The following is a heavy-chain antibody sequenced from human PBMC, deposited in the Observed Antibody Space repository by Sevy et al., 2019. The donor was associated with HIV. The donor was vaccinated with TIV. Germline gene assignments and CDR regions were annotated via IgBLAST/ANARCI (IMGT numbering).Heavy chain of an antibody. D-gene: IGHD2-15*01. J-gene: IGHJ4*02. CDR3: ASSDSLVTFLDF. CDR2: IGSTSRYI. V-gene: IGHV3-21*01. Sequence: GGSLRLSSAASGFNFRTYSMNWVRLAPGKGLEWVSSIGSTSRYIYYIDSVKGRFTISRDNAKNSLHLQMNSLRVEDTAVYFCASSDSLVTFLDFWGQGTLVTVSS. CDR1: GFNFRTYS.